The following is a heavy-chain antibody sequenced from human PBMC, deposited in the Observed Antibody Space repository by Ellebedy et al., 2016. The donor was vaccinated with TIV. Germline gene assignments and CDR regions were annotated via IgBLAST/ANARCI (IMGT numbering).Heavy chain of an antibody. CDR1: GYTFTGYY. CDR3: ARDLEYCTTTTCYVDGRSWFDP. CDR2: INPNTGGT. J-gene: IGHJ5*02. V-gene: IGHV1-2*02. Sequence: AASVKVSCKASGYTFTGYYMHWVRQAPGQGLEWMGWINPNTGGTNYAQKFQDRVTMTRDTSISTAYMELSRLRSDDTALYYCARDLEYCTTTTCYVDGRSWFDPWGQGTLVTVSS. D-gene: IGHD2-2*01.